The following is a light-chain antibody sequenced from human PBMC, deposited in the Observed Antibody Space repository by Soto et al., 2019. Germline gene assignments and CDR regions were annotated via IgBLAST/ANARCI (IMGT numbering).Light chain of an antibody. CDR3: QQYYSTLRT. CDR2: WAS. Sequence: DIVMTQSPDSLAVSLGERATINCKSSQSVLYSSNNKNYLAWYQQKPGQPPKLLIYWASTRESGVSDRFSGSGSGTDFTLTISSLQAEDVAVYYCQQYYSTLRTFDQGTKVEIK. CDR1: QSVLYSSNNKNY. V-gene: IGKV4-1*01. J-gene: IGKJ1*01.